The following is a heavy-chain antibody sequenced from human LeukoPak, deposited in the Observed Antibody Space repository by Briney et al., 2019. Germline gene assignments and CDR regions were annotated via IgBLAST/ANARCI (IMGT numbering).Heavy chain of an antibody. CDR2: IWYDGSNK. Sequence: TGGSLRLSCAASGFTFSDYGMHWVRQAPGKGLEWVAVIWYDGSNKYYADSVKGRFTISRDNSKNTLSLQMNSLSAEDTAVYHCAKYGADTGWYFDYWGQGTLVTVSS. D-gene: IGHD6-19*01. J-gene: IGHJ4*02. V-gene: IGHV3-33*03. CDR1: GFTFSDYG. CDR3: AKYGADTGWYFDY.